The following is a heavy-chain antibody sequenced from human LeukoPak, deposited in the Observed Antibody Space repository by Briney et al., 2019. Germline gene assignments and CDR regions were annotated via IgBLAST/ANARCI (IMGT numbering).Heavy chain of an antibody. J-gene: IGHJ6*03. V-gene: IGHV4-61*02. CDR2: IYTSGST. D-gene: IGHD2-2*01. Sequence: PSETLSLTCTVSGGSISSGSYYWSWIRQPAGKGLEWIGRIYTSGSTNYNPSLKSRVTISVDTSKNQFSLKLSSVTAADTAVYYCARVVVVPAAIFYYYYMDVWGKGTTVTVSS. CDR1: GGSISSGSYY. CDR3: ARVVVVPAAIFYYYYMDV.